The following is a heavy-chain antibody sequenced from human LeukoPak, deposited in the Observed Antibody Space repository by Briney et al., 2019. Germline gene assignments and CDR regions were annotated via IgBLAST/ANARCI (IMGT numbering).Heavy chain of an antibody. D-gene: IGHD6-6*01. Sequence: SETLSLTCAVYGGSFSGYYWSWIRQPPGKGLEWIGEINHSGSTNYNPSLKSRVTMSVDTSKNQFSLKLSSVTAADTAVYYCARGIEYSSSFNFDYWGQGTLVTVSS. CDR3: ARGIEYSSSFNFDY. V-gene: IGHV4-34*01. J-gene: IGHJ4*02. CDR1: GGSFSGYY. CDR2: INHSGST.